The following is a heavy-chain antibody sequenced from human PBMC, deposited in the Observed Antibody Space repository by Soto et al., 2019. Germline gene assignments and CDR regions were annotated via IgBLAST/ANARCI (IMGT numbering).Heavy chain of an antibody. CDR3: TRDSRVVNARWYYYYMDV. J-gene: IGHJ6*03. Sequence: GGSLRLSCTASGFTFGDYAMSWFRQAPGKGLEWVGFIRSKAYGGTTEYAASVKGRLTISRDDSKSIAYLQMNSLKTEDTAVYYCTRDSRVVNARWYYYYMDVWGKGTTVTVSS. D-gene: IGHD2-21*01. V-gene: IGHV3-49*03. CDR2: IRSKAYGGTT. CDR1: GFTFGDYA.